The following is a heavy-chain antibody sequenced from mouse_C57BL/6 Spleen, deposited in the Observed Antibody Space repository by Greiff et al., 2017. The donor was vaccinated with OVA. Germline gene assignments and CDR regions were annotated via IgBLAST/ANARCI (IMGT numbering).Heavy chain of an antibody. J-gene: IGHJ3*01. CDR1: GYSFTSGYY. V-gene: IGHV3-6*01. CDR3: AIEGVYYDYEGFAY. Sequence: ESGPGLVKPSQSLSLTCSVTGYSFTSGYYWYWIRQFPGNKLEWMGYISYDGSNNYNPSLKNRITITRDTSKNQFFLKLNSVTTEDTATYYCAIEGVYYDYEGFAYWGQGTLVTVSA. D-gene: IGHD2-4*01. CDR2: ISYDGSN.